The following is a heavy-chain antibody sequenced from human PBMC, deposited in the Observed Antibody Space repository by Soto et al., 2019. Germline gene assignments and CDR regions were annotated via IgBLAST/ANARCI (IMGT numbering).Heavy chain of an antibody. CDR3: ARVGGSSSPYYYYGMDV. D-gene: IGHD6-6*01. J-gene: IGHJ6*02. Sequence: SETLSLTCTVSGGSISSGDYYWSWIRQPPGKCLEWIGYIYYSGSTYYNPSLKSRVTISVDTSKNQFSLKLSSVTAADTAVYYCARVGGSSSPYYYYGMDVWGQGTTVTVSS. CDR1: GGSISSGDYY. V-gene: IGHV4-30-4*01. CDR2: IYYSGST.